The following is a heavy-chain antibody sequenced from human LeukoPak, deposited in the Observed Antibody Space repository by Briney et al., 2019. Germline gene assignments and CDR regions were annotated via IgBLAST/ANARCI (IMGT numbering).Heavy chain of an antibody. CDR1: GYTFTTYA. V-gene: IGHV1-3*04. CDR2: ISTYSDNR. CDR3: ARDRSSFSYAFDI. Sequence: GASVKVSFKASGYTFTTYAIHWVRQAPGQRLEWMGWISTYSDNRRYSPKFQGTVTITTDTSASTAYMELSSLGSEDTAVYYCARDRSSFSYAFDIWGQGTMVTVSS. J-gene: IGHJ3*02. D-gene: IGHD6-6*01.